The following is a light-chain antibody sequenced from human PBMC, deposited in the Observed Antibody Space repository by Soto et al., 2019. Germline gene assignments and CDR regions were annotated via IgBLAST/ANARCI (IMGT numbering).Light chain of an antibody. J-gene: IGKJ1*01. CDR3: HQYNGWPRT. Sequence: PVTLSVSPWERATLSCRASQNISRSLAWYQQKPGKGPSLLNYGTSTRAGGVPARFSGGGSGTEFTLTITSLQSEDFEVYYCHQYNGWPRTFGQGTKVDIK. V-gene: IGKV3-15*01. CDR1: QNISRS. CDR2: GTS.